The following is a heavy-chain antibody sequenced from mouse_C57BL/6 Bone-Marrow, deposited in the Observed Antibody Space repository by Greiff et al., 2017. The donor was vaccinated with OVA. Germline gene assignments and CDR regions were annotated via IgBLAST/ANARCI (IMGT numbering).Heavy chain of an antibody. CDR3: ARQGYDYDWFAY. CDR2: ISNGGGST. D-gene: IGHD2-4*01. Sequence: EVQLQESGGGLVQPGGSLKLSCAASGFTFSDYYMYWVRQTPEKRLEWVAYISNGGGSTYYPDTVKGRFTISRDNAKNTLYLQMSRLKSEDTAMYYCARQGYDYDWFAYWGQGTLVTVSA. V-gene: IGHV5-12*01. J-gene: IGHJ3*01. CDR1: GFTFSDYY.